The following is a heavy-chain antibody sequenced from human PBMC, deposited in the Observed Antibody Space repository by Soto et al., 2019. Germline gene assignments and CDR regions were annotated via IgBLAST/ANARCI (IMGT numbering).Heavy chain of an antibody. CDR2: ISSSGSTI. V-gene: IGHV3-11*01. D-gene: IGHD1-20*01. Sequence: WETLSLTCTVSGGSISSYYWSWIRQAPGKGLEWVSYISSSGSTIYYADSVKGRFTISRDNAKNSLYLRMNSLRAEDTAVYYCARAIPELTGTLDVWGQGTSVTVSS. CDR1: GGSISSYY. J-gene: IGHJ6*02. CDR3: ARAIPELTGTLDV.